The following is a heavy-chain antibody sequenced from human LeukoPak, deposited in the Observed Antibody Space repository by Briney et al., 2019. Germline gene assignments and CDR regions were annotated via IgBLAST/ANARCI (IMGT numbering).Heavy chain of an antibody. V-gene: IGHV3-74*01. CDR3: ARESRYCSSTSCYWGYFDY. J-gene: IGHJ4*02. D-gene: IGHD2-2*01. CDR2: INSDGSST. CDR1: GFTFSSYW. Sequence: PGGSLRLSCAASGFTFSSYWMHWVRQAPGKGLVWVSRINSDGSSTSYADSVKGRFTISRDNAKNTLYLQMNSLRAEETAVYYCARESRYCSSTSCYWGYFDYWGQGTLVTVSS.